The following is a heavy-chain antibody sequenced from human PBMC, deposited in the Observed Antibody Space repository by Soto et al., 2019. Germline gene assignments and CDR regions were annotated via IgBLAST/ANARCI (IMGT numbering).Heavy chain of an antibody. V-gene: IGHV1-69*10. CDR2: IIPILGIA. J-gene: IGHJ6*02. Sequence: GASVKVSCKAPGGTFSNFAISCVRQAPGQGLEWMGGIIPILGIATYAQKFQGRVTITADKSTSTAYMELSSLRSEDTAVYYCARGLGSYCGSTSCRYYYYGMDVWGQGTTVTVSS. D-gene: IGHD2-2*01. CDR1: GGTFSNFA. CDR3: ARGLGSYCGSTSCRYYYYGMDV.